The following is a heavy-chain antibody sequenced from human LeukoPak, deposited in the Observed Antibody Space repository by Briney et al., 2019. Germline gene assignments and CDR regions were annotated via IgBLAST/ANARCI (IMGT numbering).Heavy chain of an antibody. Sequence: GGSLRLSCAASGFTFSDYYMTWIRQAPGKGLEWVSYISITGGTIYYADSVKGRFTISRDNAKNSLYLQMNSLRAEDTAVYYCATYSSLNRREFQYWGQGTLLTVSP. CDR2: ISITGGTI. V-gene: IGHV3-11*04. J-gene: IGHJ1*01. CDR1: GFTFSDYY. D-gene: IGHD3-22*01. CDR3: ATYSSLNRREFQY.